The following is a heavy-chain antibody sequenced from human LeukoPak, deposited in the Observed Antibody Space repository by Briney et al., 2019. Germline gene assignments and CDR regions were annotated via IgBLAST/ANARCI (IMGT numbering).Heavy chain of an antibody. D-gene: IGHD3-22*01. CDR2: INPSGST. CDR1: GGSFSGYY. CDR3: ARGRQEISMILVVMTGVSYYLDV. V-gene: IGHV4-34*01. J-gene: IGHJ6*03. Sequence: ASETLSLTCAVYGGSFSGYYWTWIRQSPEKGLEWIGEINPSGSTYYNPSLKSRLTISRDTSKNQFSLRLSSVTAADTAVYYCARGRQEISMILVVMTGVSYYLDVWGKGTTVTVS.